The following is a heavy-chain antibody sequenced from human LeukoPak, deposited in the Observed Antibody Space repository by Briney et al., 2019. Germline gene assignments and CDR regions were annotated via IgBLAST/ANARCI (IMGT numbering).Heavy chain of an antibody. CDR3: ARLLYGDYFDY. J-gene: IGHJ4*02. CDR2: IYYSGST. D-gene: IGHD4-17*01. Sequence: SETLSLTCTVSGGSISSYYWSWIRQPPGKGLEWIGYIYYSGSTKYNPSLKSRVTMSVDTSTNQFSLKLSSVTAADTAVYYCARLLYGDYFDYWGQGTLVTVSS. V-gene: IGHV4-59*01. CDR1: GGSISSYY.